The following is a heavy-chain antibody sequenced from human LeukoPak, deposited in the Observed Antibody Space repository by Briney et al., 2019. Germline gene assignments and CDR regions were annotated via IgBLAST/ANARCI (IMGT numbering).Heavy chain of an antibody. CDR3: ARSYYDSSGYCQFDY. Sequence: ASVKVSCKASGYTFTGYYMHWVRQAPGQGLEWMGWINPNSGGTNYAQKFQGWVTMTRDTSISTAYMGLSRLRSDDTAVYYCARSYYDSSGYCQFDYWGQGTLVTVSS. J-gene: IGHJ4*02. V-gene: IGHV1-2*04. CDR2: INPNSGGT. CDR1: GYTFTGYY. D-gene: IGHD3-22*01.